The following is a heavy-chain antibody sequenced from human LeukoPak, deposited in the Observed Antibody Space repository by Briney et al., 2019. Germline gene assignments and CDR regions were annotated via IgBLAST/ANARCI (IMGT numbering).Heavy chain of an antibody. Sequence: SQTLSLTCTVSGGSISSGGYYWSWIRQPPGKGLEWIGYIYHSGSTYYNPSLKSRVTISVDRSKNQCSLKLSSVTAADTAVYYCAREAAPRYYYYMDVWGKGTTVTVSS. V-gene: IGHV4-30-2*01. CDR2: IYHSGST. J-gene: IGHJ6*03. CDR3: AREAAPRYYYYMDV. CDR1: GGSISSGGYY. D-gene: IGHD6-6*01.